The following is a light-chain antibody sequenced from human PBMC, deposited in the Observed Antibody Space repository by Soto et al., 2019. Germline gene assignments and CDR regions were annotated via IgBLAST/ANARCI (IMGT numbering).Light chain of an antibody. CDR1: TSDIHDFNS. CDR3: TSYTAKNTLV. CDR2: DVN. Sequence: ALTQPASVSGSPGQSITISCSGPTSDIHDFNSISWYRHHPGKAPRLVVYDVNKRPSGISPRFSGSKSGLTASLTISGLQGEDEADYFCTSYTAKNTLVFGTGTKVTVL. V-gene: IGLV2-14*01. J-gene: IGLJ1*01.